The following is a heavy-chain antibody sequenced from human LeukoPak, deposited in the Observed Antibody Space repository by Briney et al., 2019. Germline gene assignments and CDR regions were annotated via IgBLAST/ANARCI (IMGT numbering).Heavy chain of an antibody. V-gene: IGHV4-31*03. CDR1: GGSISSGGYY. CDR3: ARDPSSLDAFDI. J-gene: IGHJ3*02. CDR2: IYYSGST. Sequence: SQTLSLTCTVSGGSISSGGYYWSWIRQHPGKGLEWIGYIYYSGSTYYNPSLKSRITISVDTSKNQFSLKLSSVTAADTAAYYCARDPSSLDAFDIWGQGTMVTVSS.